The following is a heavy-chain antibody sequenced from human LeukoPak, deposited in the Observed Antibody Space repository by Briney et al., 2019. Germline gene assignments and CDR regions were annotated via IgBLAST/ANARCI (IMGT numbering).Heavy chain of an antibody. CDR1: GFTFSSYG. D-gene: IGHD5-18*01. CDR2: IWYDGSNK. CDR3: ARGGYSYGPLPSYFDY. Sequence: GRSLRLSCAASGFTFSSYGMHWVRQAPGKGLEWVAVIWYDGSNKYYADSVKGRLTISRDNSKNTLYLQMNSLRAEDTAVYYCARGGYSYGPLPSYFDYWGQGTLVTVSS. J-gene: IGHJ4*02. V-gene: IGHV3-33*01.